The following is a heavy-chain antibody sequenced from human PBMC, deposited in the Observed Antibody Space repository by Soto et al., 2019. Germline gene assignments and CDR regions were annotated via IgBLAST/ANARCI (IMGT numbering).Heavy chain of an antibody. D-gene: IGHD2-2*01. CDR2: ISPYNGDT. J-gene: IGHJ4*02. Sequence: ASVKVSCKASGYSFTNYDISWVRQAPGQGLEWMGWISPYNGDTNYAQKLQGRVTMTTDTSTSTAYMELRSLRSDDTAVYYCARYCSSTSSDNYFDYWGQGPLAT. CDR3: ARYCSSTSSDNYFDY. V-gene: IGHV1-18*01. CDR1: GYSFTNYD.